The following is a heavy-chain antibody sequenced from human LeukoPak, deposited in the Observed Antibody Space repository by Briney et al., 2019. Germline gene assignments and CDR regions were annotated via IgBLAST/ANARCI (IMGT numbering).Heavy chain of an antibody. Sequence: GGSLRLSCAASGFTFSSYAMSWVRQAPGKGLEWVSAISGSGGSTYYADSVKGRFTISRDDSKNTLYLQMNSLRAEDTAVYYCAKARKDCDSSTSFDYWGQGTLVTVSS. J-gene: IGHJ4*02. CDR3: AKARKDCDSSTSFDY. V-gene: IGHV3-23*01. CDR2: ISGSGGST. CDR1: GFTFSSYA. D-gene: IGHD2-2*01.